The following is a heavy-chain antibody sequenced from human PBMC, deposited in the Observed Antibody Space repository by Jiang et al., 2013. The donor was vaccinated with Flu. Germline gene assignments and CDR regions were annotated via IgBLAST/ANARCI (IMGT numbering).Heavy chain of an antibody. Sequence: CKASGGTFSSYAISWVRQAPGQGLECMGGIIPIFGTANYAQKFQGRVTITADESTSTAYMELSSLRSEDTAVYYCARDRLDYYDSSGYYYYYMDVWGKGTTVTVSS. J-gene: IGHJ6*03. CDR3: ARDRLDYYDSSGYYYYYMDV. CDR1: GGTFSSYA. CDR2: IIPIFGTA. D-gene: IGHD3-22*01. V-gene: IGHV1-69*01.